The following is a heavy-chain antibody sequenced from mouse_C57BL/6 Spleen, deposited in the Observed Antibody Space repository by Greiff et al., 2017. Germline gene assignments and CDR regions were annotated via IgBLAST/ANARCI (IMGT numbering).Heavy chain of an antibody. CDR2: IDPSDSYT. CDR1: GYTFTSYW. V-gene: IGHV1-50*01. D-gene: IGHD1-1*02. Sequence: VQLQQPGAELVRPGASVKLSCKASGYTFTSYWMEWVKQRPGQGLEWIGEIDPSDSYTHYNQKFKGKATLTVDKSSSTAYRQLSSLTSEDSAVYYCARSEGGYYLDYWGQGTTLTVSS. J-gene: IGHJ2*01. CDR3: ARSEGGYYLDY.